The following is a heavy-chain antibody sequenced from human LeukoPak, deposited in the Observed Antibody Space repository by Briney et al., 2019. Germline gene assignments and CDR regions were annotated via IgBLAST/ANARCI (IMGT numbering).Heavy chain of an antibody. D-gene: IGHD4-23*01. Sequence: SGTLSLTCAVYGGSFSGYYWSWIRQPPGKGLEWIGEINHSGSTNYNPSLKSRVTISVDTSKNQFSLKLSSVTAADTAVYYCARGGYGVKIDYWGQGTLVTVSS. CDR3: ARGGYGVKIDY. V-gene: IGHV4-34*01. CDR2: INHSGST. J-gene: IGHJ4*02. CDR1: GGSFSGYY.